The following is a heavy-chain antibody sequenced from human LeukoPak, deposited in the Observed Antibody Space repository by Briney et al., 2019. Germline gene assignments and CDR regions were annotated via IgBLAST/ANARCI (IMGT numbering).Heavy chain of an antibody. CDR1: GFTFSSYA. V-gene: IGHV3-23*01. D-gene: IGHD6-13*01. CDR2: ISGSGGST. CDR3: AKSPRGSWYPFDY. J-gene: IGHJ4*02. Sequence: SGGSLRLSCAASGFTFSSYAMSWVRQAPRKGLEWVSAISGSGGSTYYADSVKGRFTISRDNSKNTLYLQMNSLRAEDTAVYYCAKSPRGSWYPFDYWGQGTLVTVSS.